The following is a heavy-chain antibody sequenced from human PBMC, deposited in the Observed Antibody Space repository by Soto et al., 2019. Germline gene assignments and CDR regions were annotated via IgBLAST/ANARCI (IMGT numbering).Heavy chain of an antibody. V-gene: IGHV4-30-2*01. CDR3: STSSSGWPNWFDP. D-gene: IGHD6-19*01. CDR1: GDSISGSHYS. CDR2: IHSGGT. Sequence: LQLQESGSRLVKPSQTLSLTCAVSGDSISGSHYSWSGIRQPPGKGLEWIGYIHSGGTHYSPSLRSRVSISIDGSKNQFSLRLTSVTAADTAVYYCSTSSSGWPNWFDPWGQGTLVTVSS. J-gene: IGHJ5*02.